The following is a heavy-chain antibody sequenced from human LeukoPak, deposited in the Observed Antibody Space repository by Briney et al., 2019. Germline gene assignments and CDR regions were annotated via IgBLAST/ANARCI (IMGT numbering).Heavy chain of an antibody. CDR1: GYSFTSYW. J-gene: IGHJ4*02. V-gene: IGHV5-51*01. D-gene: IGHD3-22*01. CDR3: ARRQVYYDSSGYANYFDY. CDR2: IYPGDSDT. Sequence: PGESLKISCKGSGYSFTSYWIGWVRQMPGKGLEWMGIIYPGDSDTRYSPSFQGQVTISADKSISTAYLQWSSLKASDTAMYYCARRQVYYDSSGYANYFDYWGQGTLVTVSS.